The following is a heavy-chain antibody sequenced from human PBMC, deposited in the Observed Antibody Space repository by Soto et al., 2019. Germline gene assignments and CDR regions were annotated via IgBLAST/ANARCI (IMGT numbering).Heavy chain of an antibody. CDR2: ISGSGGST. CDR1: GFTFSSYA. Sequence: GGSLRLSCAASGFTFSSYAMSWVRQAPGKGLEWVSAISGSGGSTYYADSVKGRFTISRDNSKNTLYLQMNSLRAEDTAVYYCAKGPVLLWFGEPSPFDYWGQGTLVTVSS. D-gene: IGHD3-10*01. V-gene: IGHV3-23*01. CDR3: AKGPVLLWFGEPSPFDY. J-gene: IGHJ4*02.